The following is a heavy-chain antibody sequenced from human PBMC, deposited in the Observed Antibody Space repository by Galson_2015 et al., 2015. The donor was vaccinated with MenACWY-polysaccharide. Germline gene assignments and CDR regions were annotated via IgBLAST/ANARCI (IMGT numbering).Heavy chain of an antibody. CDR1: AFTFSSSW. CDR2: ISYDGSNK. V-gene: IGHV3-30-3*01. D-gene: IGHD2-2*01. J-gene: IGHJ6*02. Sequence: SPRLPCAASAFTFSSSWMHWVRQAPGKGLEWVAVISYDGSNKYYADSVKGRFTLSRDNSKNTLYLQMNSLRAEDTALYYCAREYCDRTSCYGMDVWGQGTTVTVSS. CDR3: AREYCDRTSCYGMDV.